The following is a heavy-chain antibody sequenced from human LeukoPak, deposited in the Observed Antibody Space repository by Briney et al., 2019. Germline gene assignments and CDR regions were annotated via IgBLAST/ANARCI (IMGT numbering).Heavy chain of an antibody. CDR2: ISYDGSNK. J-gene: IGHJ4*02. CDR3: ARGSSSWYYLDY. V-gene: IGHV3-30*04. Sequence: GGSLRLSCAASGFTFSRYGMHWVRQAPGKGLEWVTAISYDGSNKYYADSVKGRFTISRDNSKNTLYVQMNSLRVEDTAVYYCARGSSSWYYLDYWGQGTLVTVSS. D-gene: IGHD6-13*01. CDR1: GFTFSRYG.